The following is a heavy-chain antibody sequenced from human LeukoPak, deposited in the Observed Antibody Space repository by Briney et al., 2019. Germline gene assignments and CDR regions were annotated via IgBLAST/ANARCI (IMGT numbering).Heavy chain of an antibody. Sequence: PGGSLRLSCAASGFTFSSYGMNWVRQAPGKGLEWVSYISSSGSTIYYADSVKGRFTISRDNAKSSLYLQMNSLRVEDTAVYYCARVHTGYCSGGNCLGYFQHWGQGTLVTVSS. CDR1: GFTFSSYG. J-gene: IGHJ1*01. D-gene: IGHD2-15*01. CDR2: ISSSGSTI. CDR3: ARVHTGYCSGGNCLGYFQH. V-gene: IGHV3-48*04.